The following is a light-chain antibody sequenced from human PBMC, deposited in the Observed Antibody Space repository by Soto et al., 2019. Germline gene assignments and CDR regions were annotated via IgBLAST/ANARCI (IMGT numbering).Light chain of an antibody. Sequence: DIQMTQSPSTLSASVGDRVTITCRASQSISSWLSWYQQKPGTAPTLLIYKASTLQTGVPSRFSGSGSGTEFTLTISSLQHDYFATYYCQQYNDKWTFGQGTKVEIK. J-gene: IGKJ1*01. CDR3: QQYNDKWT. CDR1: QSISSW. CDR2: KAS. V-gene: IGKV1-5*03.